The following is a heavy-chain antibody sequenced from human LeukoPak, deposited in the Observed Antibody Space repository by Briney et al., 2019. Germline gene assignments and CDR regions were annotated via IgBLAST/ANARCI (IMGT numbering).Heavy chain of an antibody. Sequence: SVKVSCKASGGTFSSYAISWVRQAPGQGLEWMGGIIPIFGTANYAQKFQGRVTITADKSTSTAYMELSSLRSEGTAVYYCARAHPSPDHYSRLDYWGQGTLVTVSS. CDR3: ARAHPSPDHYSRLDY. D-gene: IGHD6-13*01. V-gene: IGHV1-69*06. CDR2: IIPIFGTA. CDR1: GGTFSSYA. J-gene: IGHJ4*02.